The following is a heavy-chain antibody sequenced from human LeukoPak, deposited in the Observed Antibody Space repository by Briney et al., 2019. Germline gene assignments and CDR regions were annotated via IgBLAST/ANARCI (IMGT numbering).Heavy chain of an antibody. D-gene: IGHD3-16*01. V-gene: IGHV3-53*01. CDR1: GFTVSSNY. CDR2: IYSGGST. J-gene: IGHJ6*02. CDR3: ARGTMITYYYGMDV. Sequence: PGGSLRLSCAASGFTVSSNYMSWVRQAPGKGLEWVSIIYSGGSTYYADSVKGRFTISRDNSKNTLYLQMNSLRAEDTAVYYCARGTMITYYYGMDVWGQGTTVTVS.